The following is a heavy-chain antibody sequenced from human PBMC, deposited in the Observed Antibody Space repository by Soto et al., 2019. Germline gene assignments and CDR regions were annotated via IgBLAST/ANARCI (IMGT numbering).Heavy chain of an antibody. Sequence: SETLSLTCAVYGGSFSGYYWGWIRQPPGKGLEWIGEMHHSGSTKYNPSLKSRVTISVDTSKNQLSLRLSSVTAADTAVYYCARVARGYSSSWFDNWGQGALVTVSS. CDR2: MHHSGST. J-gene: IGHJ4*02. CDR1: GGSFSGYY. CDR3: ARVARGYSSSWFDN. D-gene: IGHD6-13*01. V-gene: IGHV4-34*01.